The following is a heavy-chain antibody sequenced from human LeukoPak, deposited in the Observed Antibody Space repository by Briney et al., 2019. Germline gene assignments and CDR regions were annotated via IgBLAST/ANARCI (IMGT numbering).Heavy chain of an antibody. CDR2: INPNSGGT. J-gene: IGHJ4*02. CDR1: GYTFTGYY. V-gene: IGHV1-2*02. D-gene: IGHD4-17*01. CDR3: ARDPSDYGDSRSDY. Sequence: ASVKVSCKASGYTFTGYYMHWVRQAPGQGLEWMGWINPNSGGTNYAQKFQGRVTITRDTSISTAYMELSRLRSDDTAVYYCARDPSDYGDSRSDYWGQGTLVTVSS.